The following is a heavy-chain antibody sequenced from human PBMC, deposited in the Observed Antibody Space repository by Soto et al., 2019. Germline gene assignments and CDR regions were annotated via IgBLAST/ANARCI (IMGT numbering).Heavy chain of an antibody. V-gene: IGHV1-69*08. CDR2: IIPILGIA. J-gene: IGHJ4*02. D-gene: IGHD6-6*01. CDR1: GGTFSSYT. CDR3: ARDSLGYSSSF. Sequence: QVQLVQSGAEVKKPVSSVKVSCKASGGTFSSYTISWVRQAPGQGLEWMGRIIPILGIANYAQKFQGRVTITADKSTSTAYMELSSLRSEDTAVYYCARDSLGYSSSFWGQGTLVTVSS.